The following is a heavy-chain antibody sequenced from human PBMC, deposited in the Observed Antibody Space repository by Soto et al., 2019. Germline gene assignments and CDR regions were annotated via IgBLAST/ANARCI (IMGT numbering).Heavy chain of an antibody. Sequence: HLQLQESGPGLLKPSETLSLTCTVSDDSITSGAYYWGLIRQPPGKGLEWIGTIQYRGSTYYNPSLKSRVTMALATSKNQYSLRLSSVTAADTAVYFCAGMSWFGDLLFDYWGPGTLVTVSS. V-gene: IGHV4-39*01. D-gene: IGHD3-10*01. CDR1: DDSITSGAYY. CDR2: IQYRGST. CDR3: AGMSWFGDLLFDY. J-gene: IGHJ4*02.